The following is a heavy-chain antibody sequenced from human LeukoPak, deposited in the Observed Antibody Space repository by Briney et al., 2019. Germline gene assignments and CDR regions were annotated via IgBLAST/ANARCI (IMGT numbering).Heavy chain of an antibody. CDR2: ISSSSSYI. CDR3: AGDYCDSSGQFIDY. V-gene: IGHV3-21*01. Sequence: GGSLRLSCAASGFTFSSYSMNWVRQAPGKGLEWVSSISSSSSYIYYADSVKGRFTISRDNAKNSLYLQMNSLRAEDTAVYYCAGDYCDSSGQFIDYWGQGTLVTVSS. J-gene: IGHJ4*02. D-gene: IGHD3-22*01. CDR1: GFTFSSYS.